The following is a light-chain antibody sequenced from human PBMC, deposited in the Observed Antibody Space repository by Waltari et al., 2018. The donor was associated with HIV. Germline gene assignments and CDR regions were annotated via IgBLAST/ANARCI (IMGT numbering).Light chain of an antibody. CDR1: NIGSQS. V-gene: IGLV3-21*02. CDR3: QVWHSNSEHVV. CDR2: DDS. J-gene: IGLJ2*01. Sequence: SYVLTQPPSVSVAPGQTARITCEGNNIGSQSVHWYQQRPGQAPALVVHDDSDRPSGLPERFSGSSSGNTATLTISRVEAGDEADYYCQVWHSNSEHVVFGGGTKLTVL.